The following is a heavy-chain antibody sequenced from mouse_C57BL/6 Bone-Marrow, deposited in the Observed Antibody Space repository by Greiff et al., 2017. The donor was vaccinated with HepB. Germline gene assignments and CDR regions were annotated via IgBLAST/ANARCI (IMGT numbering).Heavy chain of an antibody. D-gene: IGHD1-1*01. J-gene: IGHJ4*01. CDR1: GYTFTDYY. Sequence: VMLVESGAELVRPGASVKLSCKASGYTFTDYYINWVKQRPGQGLEWIARIYPGSGNTYYNEKFKGKATLTAEKSSSTAYMQLSSLTSEDSAVYFCARRAVVALYYYAMDYWGQGTSVTVSS. CDR2: IYPGSGNT. V-gene: IGHV1-76*01. CDR3: ARRAVVALYYYAMDY.